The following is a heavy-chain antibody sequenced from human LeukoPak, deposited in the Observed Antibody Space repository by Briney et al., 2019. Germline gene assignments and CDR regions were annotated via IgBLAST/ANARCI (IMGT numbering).Heavy chain of an antibody. Sequence: GGSLRLSRAASGFTLSTYSMNWVRQAPAKRLDWVSAIYTSRKYIYYDGSLKGRFNISRANAKNSLYLHMNSLRPDDTAVYCCARGRSTTILRGVAISDGFDIWGQGTKVTVS. CDR1: GFTLSTYS. J-gene: IGHJ3*02. CDR2: IYTSRKYI. CDR3: ARGRSTTILRGVAISDGFDI. D-gene: IGHD3-10*01. V-gene: IGHV3-21*06.